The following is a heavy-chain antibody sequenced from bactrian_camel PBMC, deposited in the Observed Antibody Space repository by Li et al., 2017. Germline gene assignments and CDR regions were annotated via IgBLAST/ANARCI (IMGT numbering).Heavy chain of an antibody. CDR2: SYAGGNRT. D-gene: IGHD7*01. Sequence: HVQLVESGGGSVQNGGSLRLSCAVSGYTSSLKCMGWFRQAPGKEREGAASSYAGGNRTYYDDSVKGRFTISRDMGANRQYLEVNDLKPEDTAKYYCVATDRDWSDTMGRWHCTPGYKCWGLGTQVTVS. V-gene: IGHV3S54*01. CDR1: GYTSSLKC. J-gene: IGHJ4*01. CDR3: VATDRDWSDTMGRWHCTPGYKC.